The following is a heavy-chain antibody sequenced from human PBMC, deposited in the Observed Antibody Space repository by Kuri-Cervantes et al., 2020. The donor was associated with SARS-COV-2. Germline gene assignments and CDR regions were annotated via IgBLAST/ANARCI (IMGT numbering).Heavy chain of an antibody. CDR1: GFSLRTSGVG. Sequence: SGLTLVNPTPTLTLTCTLSGFSLRTSGVGVGWIRQPPGKALEWLAPIYWYDDKRYVTSLTSRLTITKDTSKNQVVLTMTNMDPLDTATYYCVTSKYRYFDRWGRGTLVTVSS. V-gene: IGHV2-5*05. J-gene: IGHJ2*01. CDR2: IYWYDDK. CDR3: VTSKYRYFDR.